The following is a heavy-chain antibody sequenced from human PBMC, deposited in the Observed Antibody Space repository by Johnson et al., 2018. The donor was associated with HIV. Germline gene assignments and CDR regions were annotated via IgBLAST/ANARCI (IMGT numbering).Heavy chain of an antibody. CDR1: GFTFSDYY. CDR2: ISSSGSTI. V-gene: IGHV3-11*04. J-gene: IGHJ3*02. D-gene: IGHD5-12*01. Sequence: QMLLVESGGGLVKPGGSLRLSCAASGFTFSDYYMSWIRQAPGKGLEWVSYISSSGSTIYYADSVKGRFTISRDNAKNSLYLHMNSLRTEDTAIYYCARAGVSGYDLAAFDIWGQGTMVTVSS. CDR3: ARAGVSGYDLAAFDI.